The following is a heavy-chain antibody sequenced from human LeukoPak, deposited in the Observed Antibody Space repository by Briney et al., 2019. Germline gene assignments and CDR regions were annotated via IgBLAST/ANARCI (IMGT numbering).Heavy chain of an antibody. V-gene: IGHV3-7*03. D-gene: IGHD1-26*01. J-gene: IGHJ4*02. CDR2: INRDGSER. Sequence: GGSLRLSCAASGFTFSNYWMTWVRQAPGKGLEWVANINRDGSERYYVDSVKGRFTISRDDAKSSLYLQMNSLRAEDTAVYYCAKESGQSGSYYFDYWGQGTLVTVSS. CDR3: AKESGQSGSYYFDY. CDR1: GFTFSNYW.